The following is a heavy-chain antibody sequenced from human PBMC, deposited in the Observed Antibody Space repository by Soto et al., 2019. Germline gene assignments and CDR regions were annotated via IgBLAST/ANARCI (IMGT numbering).Heavy chain of an antibody. J-gene: IGHJ2*01. CDR2: IYYSGST. V-gene: IGHV4-39*01. Sequence: QLQLQESGPGLVKPSETLSLTCTVSGGSISSSSYYWGWIRQPPGKGLEWIGSIYYSGSTYYNPSLKSRVTISVDTSKNQFSLKLSSVTAADTAVYYCASHTWIQLWLGYFDLWGRGTLVTVSS. CDR3: ASHTWIQLWLGYFDL. D-gene: IGHD5-18*01. CDR1: GGSISSSSYY.